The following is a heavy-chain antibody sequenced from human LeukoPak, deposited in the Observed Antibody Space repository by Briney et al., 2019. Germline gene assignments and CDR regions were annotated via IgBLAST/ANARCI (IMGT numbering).Heavy chain of an antibody. J-gene: IGHJ3*02. CDR2: IIPIFGTA. Sequence: SVMVSCKASGGTFSSYAISWVRQAPGQGLEWMGRIIPIFGTANYAQKFQGRVTITTDESTSTAYMELSSLRSEDTAVYYCARSQYSGYKDRAFDIWGQGTMVTVSS. V-gene: IGHV1-69*05. CDR3: ARSQYSGYKDRAFDI. D-gene: IGHD5-12*01. CDR1: GGTFSSYA.